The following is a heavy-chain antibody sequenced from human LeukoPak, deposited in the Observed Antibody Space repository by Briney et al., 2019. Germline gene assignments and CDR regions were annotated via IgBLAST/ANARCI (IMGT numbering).Heavy chain of an antibody. CDR3: ARGVQLDRYYFDY. CDR1: GGTFSSYA. D-gene: IGHD1-1*01. J-gene: IGHJ4*02. CDR2: ITPIFGTA. Sequence: SVKVSCKASGGTFSSYAISWVRQAPGQGLEWMGGITPIFGTANYAQKVQGRVTITADKSTSTAYMELSSLRSEDTAVYYCARGVQLDRYYFDYWGQGTLVTVSS. V-gene: IGHV1-69*06.